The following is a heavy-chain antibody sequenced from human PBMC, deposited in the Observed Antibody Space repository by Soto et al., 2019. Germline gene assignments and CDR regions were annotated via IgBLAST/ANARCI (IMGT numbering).Heavy chain of an antibody. CDR1: RFTFSSYG. CDR2: IYYDGSNK. J-gene: IGHJ4*02. V-gene: IGHV3-33*01. CDR3: ARDPPTYGDFLFDY. D-gene: IGHD4-17*01. Sequence: QVQLVESGGGVVQPGRSLRLSCAASRFTFSSYGMHWVRQAPGKGLEWVAMIYYDGSNKYYADSVKGRFTISRDNSKNTLFLQMDSLTAEDTAVYYCARDPPTYGDFLFDYWGQGTLVTVSS.